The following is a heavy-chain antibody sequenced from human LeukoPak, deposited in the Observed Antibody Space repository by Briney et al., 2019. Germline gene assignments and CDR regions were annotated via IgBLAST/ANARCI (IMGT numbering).Heavy chain of an antibody. CDR1: GGTFSSYA. Sequence: SVNVSFKASGGTFSSYAISWVRQAPGQGLEWMGGIIPIFGTANYAQKFQGRVTITADESTSTAYMELSSLRSEDTAVYYCASSYDYVWGSYVSYGMDVWGQGTTVTVSS. D-gene: IGHD3-16*01. CDR2: IIPIFGTA. J-gene: IGHJ6*02. CDR3: ASSYDYVWGSYVSYGMDV. V-gene: IGHV1-69*13.